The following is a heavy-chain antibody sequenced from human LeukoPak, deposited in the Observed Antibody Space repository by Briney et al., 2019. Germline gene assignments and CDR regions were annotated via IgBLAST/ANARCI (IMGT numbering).Heavy chain of an antibody. Sequence: GGSLRLSCAASGFTLSSYWMSWVRQAPGKGLEWVANIKQDGSEKYYVDSVKGRFTISRDNAKNSLYLQMNSLRAEGTAVYYCARLGYTSSWYVAYWGQGTLVTVSS. J-gene: IGHJ4*02. CDR3: ARLGYTSSWYVAY. D-gene: IGHD6-13*01. CDR1: GFTLSSYW. CDR2: IKQDGSEK. V-gene: IGHV3-7*01.